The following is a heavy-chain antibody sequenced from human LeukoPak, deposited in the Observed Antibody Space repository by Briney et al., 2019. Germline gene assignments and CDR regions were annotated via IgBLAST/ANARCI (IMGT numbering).Heavy chain of an antibody. CDR2: IYYSGGT. Sequence: PSETLSLTCTVSGGSISSSSYYWGWIRQPPGKGLEWIGSIYYSGGTYYNPSLKSRVTISVDTSKNQFSLKLSSVTAADTAVYYCARSPQNLDVWGQGTTVTVSS. CDR3: ARSPQNLDV. CDR1: GGSISSSSYY. J-gene: IGHJ6*02. V-gene: IGHV4-39*01.